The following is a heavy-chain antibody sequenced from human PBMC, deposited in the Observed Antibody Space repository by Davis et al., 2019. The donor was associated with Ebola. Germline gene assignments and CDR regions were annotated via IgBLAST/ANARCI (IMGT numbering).Heavy chain of an antibody. CDR3: AKDIQGGSSYLDY. J-gene: IGHJ4*02. Sequence: GESLKISCAASGFIFSSYGMTWVRQAPGKGLEWVSDLSVTGLTHYADPVKGRFTISRDISKNTVYLQMNSLRAEDTAIYYCAKDIQGGSSYLDYWGQGTQVTVSS. D-gene: IGHD3-16*01. CDR1: GFIFSSYG. CDR2: LSVTGLT. V-gene: IGHV3-23*01.